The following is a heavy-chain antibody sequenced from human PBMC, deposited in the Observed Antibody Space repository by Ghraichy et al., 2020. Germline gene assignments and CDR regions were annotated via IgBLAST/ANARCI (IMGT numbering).Heavy chain of an antibody. J-gene: IGHJ4*02. CDR2: IYYSGSI. V-gene: IGHV4-59*01. CDR3: ARCVRGGNCYFLDY. CDR1: GGSISNYY. Sequence: SETLSLTCTVSGGSISNYYWSWIRQPPGKELEWIGYIYYSGSINYNPSLQSRVTISVDTSKNQFSLKLSSVTAADTAMYYCARCVRGGNCYFLDYWGQGTLVTVSS. D-gene: IGHD2-15*01.